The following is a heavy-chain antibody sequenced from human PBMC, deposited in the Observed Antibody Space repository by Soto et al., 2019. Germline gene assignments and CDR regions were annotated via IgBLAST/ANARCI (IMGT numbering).Heavy chain of an antibody. CDR3: AKEAVHDYFDY. CDR1: GFTFSSYG. CDR2: ISYDGSNK. V-gene: IGHV3-30*18. D-gene: IGHD6-19*01. J-gene: IGHJ4*02. Sequence: QVQLVESGGGVVQPGRSLRLSCAASGFTFSSYGMHWVRQAPGKGLEWVAVISYDGSNKYYADSVKGRFTISRDNSKNPLYMQMNSLRAEDTAVYYCAKEAVHDYFDYWGQGTLVTVSS.